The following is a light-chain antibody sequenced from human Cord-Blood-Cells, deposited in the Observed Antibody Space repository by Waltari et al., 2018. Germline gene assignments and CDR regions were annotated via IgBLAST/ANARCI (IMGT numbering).Light chain of an antibody. CDR1: RSHLEENY. CDR3: AAWDDSLSGWV. J-gene: IGLJ3*02. CDR2: RNN. V-gene: IGLV1-47*01. Sequence: QSVLTPPPSASGTPGRRVTIPCSGSRSHLEENYVSWYQQLPGTSPKLLIYRNNQRPSGVPDRFSGSKSGTSASLAISGLRSEDEADYYCAAWDDSLSGWVFGGGTKLTVL.